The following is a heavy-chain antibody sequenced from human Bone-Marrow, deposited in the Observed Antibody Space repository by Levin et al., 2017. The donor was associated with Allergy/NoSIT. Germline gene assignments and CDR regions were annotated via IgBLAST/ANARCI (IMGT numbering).Heavy chain of an antibody. Sequence: ETLSLTCAASGFNFDIYTMNWVRQAPGKGLEWLAFISGSSGYIHYAASLKSRFTVSRDNAQRSVFLEMTSLTAEDTAVYYCARNAADDYGDFSPLDYWGQGILVTVSS. CDR1: GFNFDIYT. D-gene: IGHD4-17*01. CDR2: ISGSSGYI. CDR3: ARNAADDYGDFSPLDY. V-gene: IGHV3-21*01. J-gene: IGHJ4*02.